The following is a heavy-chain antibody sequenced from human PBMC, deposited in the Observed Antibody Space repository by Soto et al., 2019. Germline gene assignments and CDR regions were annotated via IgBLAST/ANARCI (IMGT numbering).Heavy chain of an antibody. V-gene: IGHV1-18*01. CDR1: GYTFTSYG. Sequence: GASVKVSCKASGYTFTSYGISWVRQAPGQGLEWMGWISAYNGNTNYAQKLQGRVTMTTDTSTSTAYMELRSLRSDDTAVYYCARIVQLERLSYGMDVWGQGTTVTVSS. CDR2: ISAYNGNT. CDR3: ARIVQLERLSYGMDV. J-gene: IGHJ6*02. D-gene: IGHD1-1*01.